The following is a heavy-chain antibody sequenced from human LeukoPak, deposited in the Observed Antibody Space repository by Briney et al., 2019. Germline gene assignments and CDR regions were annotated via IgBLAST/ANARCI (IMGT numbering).Heavy chain of an antibody. V-gene: IGHV3-11*01. CDR1: GFTFSDYY. CDR2: ISSSGSTI. CDR3: ARDHFSHSSGFIDY. Sequence: NPGGSLRLSCAASGFTFSDYYMSWIRQAPGKGLEWVSYISSSGSTIYYADSVKGRFTISRDNAKNSLYLQMNSLRAEDTAVYYCARDHFSHSSGFIDYWGQGTLVTVSS. D-gene: IGHD3-22*01. J-gene: IGHJ4*02.